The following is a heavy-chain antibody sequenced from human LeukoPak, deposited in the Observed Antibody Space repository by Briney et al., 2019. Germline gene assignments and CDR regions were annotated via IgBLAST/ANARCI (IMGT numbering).Heavy chain of an antibody. CDR1: GFTFSSYE. J-gene: IGHJ5*02. V-gene: IGHV3-48*03. CDR3: CGSGSYYNVWTNWFDP. CDR2: ISSSGSTI. Sequence: GGSLRLSCAASGFTFSSYEMNWVRQAPGKGLEWASYISSSGSTIYYADSVKGRFTISRDNAKNSLYLQMNSLRAEDTAVYYCCGSGSYYNVWTNWFDPWGQGTLVTVSS. D-gene: IGHD3-10*01.